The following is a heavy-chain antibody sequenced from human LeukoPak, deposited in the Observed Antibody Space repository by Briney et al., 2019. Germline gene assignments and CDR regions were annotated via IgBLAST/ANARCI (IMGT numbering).Heavy chain of an antibody. D-gene: IGHD3-22*01. CDR2: ISNDGRNK. CDR3: AKDRFYYDSSGYYYGWYDY. CDR1: GFTFSSYS. J-gene: IGHJ4*02. Sequence: PGGSLRLSCAASGFTFSSYSMSWVRQVPGKGLEWVAVISNDGRNKYYADSVKGRFTISRDNSKNTLYLQMNSLRAEDTAVYYCAKDRFYYDSSGYYYGWYDYWGQGTLVTVSS. V-gene: IGHV3-30*18.